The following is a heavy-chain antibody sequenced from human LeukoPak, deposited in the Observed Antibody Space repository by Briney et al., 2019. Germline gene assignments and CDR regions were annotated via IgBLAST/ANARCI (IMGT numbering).Heavy chain of an antibody. CDR3: ARVAAGIGFFQH. Sequence: SETLSLTCTVSGGSISSYYWSWIRQPPGKGLEWIGNIHHSGSTYYNPSLKSRVTISVDTSKNQLSLKLSSMTAADTAVYYCARVAAGIGFFQHWGQGTLVTVSS. CDR1: GGSISSYY. D-gene: IGHD6-13*01. V-gene: IGHV4-59*04. J-gene: IGHJ1*01. CDR2: IHHSGST.